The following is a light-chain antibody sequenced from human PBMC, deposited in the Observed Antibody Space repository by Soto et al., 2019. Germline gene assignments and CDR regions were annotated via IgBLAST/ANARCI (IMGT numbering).Light chain of an antibody. V-gene: IGKV1-5*03. Sequence: DIQMTQSPSTLSASVGDRVTITCWASQSVSTWLAWYQQKPGKAPKLLIYKASGLESGVPSRFSGSGSGTEFTLTISSLQPDDFATYYCQQYNSWTFGQGTKVDI. CDR1: QSVSTW. CDR2: KAS. J-gene: IGKJ1*01. CDR3: QQYNSWT.